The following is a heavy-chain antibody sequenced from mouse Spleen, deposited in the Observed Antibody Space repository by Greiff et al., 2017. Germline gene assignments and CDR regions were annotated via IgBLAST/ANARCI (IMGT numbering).Heavy chain of an antibody. CDR1: GYTFTSYG. V-gene: IGHV1-81*01. J-gene: IGHJ1*03. CDR3: AREDVWYFDV. CDR2: IYPRSGNT. Sequence: VQLQQSGAELARPGASVKLSCKASGYTFTSYGISWVKQRTGQGLEWIGEIYPRSGNTYYNEKFKGKATLTADKSSSTAYMELRSLTSEDSAVYFCAREDVWYFDVWGTGTTVTVSS.